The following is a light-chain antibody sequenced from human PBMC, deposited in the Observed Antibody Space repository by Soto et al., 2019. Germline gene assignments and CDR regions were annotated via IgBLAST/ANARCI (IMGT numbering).Light chain of an antibody. CDR1: QGVRSY. CDR2: GAS. J-gene: IGKJ3*01. V-gene: IGKV1-9*01. Sequence: DIQVTQSPFFLSASVGDRVTITCRASQGVRSYLAWYQQRPGKARELLIYGASTLRTEVASRFRGSGSRTEFTLTISSLQPEDFATDFCQQLNIVPPLLTFGPGTKVAIK. CDR3: QQLNIVPPLLT.